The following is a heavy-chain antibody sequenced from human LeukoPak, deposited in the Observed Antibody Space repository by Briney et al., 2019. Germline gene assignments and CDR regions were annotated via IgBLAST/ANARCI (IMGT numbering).Heavy chain of an antibody. D-gene: IGHD6-13*01. CDR3: ARVQQSSSSWYLYYYYYMDV. J-gene: IGHJ6*03. CDR1: GFTFSSYE. V-gene: IGHV3-21*01. Sequence: GGSLRLSCAASGFTFSSYEMNWVRQAPGKGLEWVSAFSGNNGRTYYADSVKGRFTISRDNAKNSLYLQMNSLRAEDTAVYYCARVQQSSSSWYLYYYYYMDVWGKGTTVTVSS. CDR2: FSGNNGRT.